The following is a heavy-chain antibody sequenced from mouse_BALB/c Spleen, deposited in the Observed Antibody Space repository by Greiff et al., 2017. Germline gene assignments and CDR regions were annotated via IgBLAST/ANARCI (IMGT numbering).Heavy chain of an antibody. CDR1: GYAFSSSW. CDR2: IYPGDGDT. CDR3: ARGAGY. D-gene: IGHD3-3*01. V-gene: IGHV1-82*01. J-gene: IGHJ2*01. Sequence: VQLQQSGPELVKPGASVKISCKASGYAFSSSWMNWVKQRPGQGLEWIGRIYPGDGDTNYNGKFKGKATLTADKSSSTAYMQLSSLTSVDSAVYFCARGAGYWGQGTTLTVSS.